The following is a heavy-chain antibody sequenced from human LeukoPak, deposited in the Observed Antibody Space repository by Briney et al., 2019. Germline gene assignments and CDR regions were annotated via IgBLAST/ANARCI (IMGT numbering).Heavy chain of an antibody. Sequence: GGSLRLSCAASGFTFSDYYMSWIRQAPGKGLEWVSYISSSGSTIYYADSVKGRFTISRDNAKNSLYLQMNSLRAEDTAVYYCARGPLYSSSVYYFDYWGQGTLVTVSS. D-gene: IGHD6-13*01. J-gene: IGHJ4*02. CDR2: ISSSGSTI. V-gene: IGHV3-11*01. CDR3: ARGPLYSSSVYYFDY. CDR1: GFTFSDYY.